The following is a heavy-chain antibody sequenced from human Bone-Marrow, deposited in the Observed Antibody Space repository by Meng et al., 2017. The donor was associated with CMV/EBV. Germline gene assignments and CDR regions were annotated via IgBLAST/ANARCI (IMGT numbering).Heavy chain of an antibody. CDR2: IKQDGSEK. D-gene: IGHD3-22*01. Sequence: GESLKISCAASGFTFSSYGMHWVRQAPGKGLEWVANIKQDGSEKYYVDSVKGRFTISRDKAKNSLYLQMNSLRAEDTAVYYCARDPPDSSGYFDYWGQGTLVTVSS. CDR3: ARDPPDSSGYFDY. J-gene: IGHJ4*02. CDR1: GFTFSSYG. V-gene: IGHV3-7*01.